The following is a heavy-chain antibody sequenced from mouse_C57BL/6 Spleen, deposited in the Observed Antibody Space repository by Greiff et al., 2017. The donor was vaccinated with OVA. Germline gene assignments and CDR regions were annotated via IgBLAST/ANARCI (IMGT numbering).Heavy chain of an antibody. CDR1: GYTFTDYY. D-gene: IGHD2-2*01. J-gene: IGHJ4*01. Sequence: QVQLQQSGAELVRPGASVKLSCKASGYTFTDYYINWVKQRPGQGLEWIARIYPGSGNTYYNEKFKGKATLTAEKSSSTAYMQLSSLTSEDSAVYFCAREYGYDDYAMDYWGQGTSVTVSS. CDR2: IYPGSGNT. CDR3: AREYGYDDYAMDY. V-gene: IGHV1-76*01.